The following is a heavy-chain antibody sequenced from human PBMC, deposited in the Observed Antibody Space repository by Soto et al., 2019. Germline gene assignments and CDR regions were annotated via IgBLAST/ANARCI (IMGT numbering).Heavy chain of an antibody. Sequence: GESLKISCKGSGYSFTSYWIGWVRQMPGKGLEWMGIIYPGDSDTRYSPSFQGQVTISADKSISTAYLQWSSLKASDTAMYYCARQPSPTTGREYYGMDVWGQGTTVTVSS. V-gene: IGHV5-51*01. CDR2: IYPGDSDT. J-gene: IGHJ6*02. CDR3: ARQPSPTTGREYYGMDV. CDR1: GYSFTSYW. D-gene: IGHD1-1*01.